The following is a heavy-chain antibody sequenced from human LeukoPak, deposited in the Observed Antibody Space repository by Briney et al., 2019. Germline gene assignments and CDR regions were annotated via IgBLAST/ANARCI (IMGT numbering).Heavy chain of an antibody. CDR2: IYYSGST. J-gene: IGHJ6*03. Sequence: SETLSLTCTVSGGSIRSYYWSWIRQPPGKGLEWIGYIYYSGSTNYNPSLKSRVTISVDTSKNQFSLKLSSVTAADTAVYYCARDLFGYYYYMDVWGKGTTVTVSS. D-gene: IGHD3-10*01. V-gene: IGHV4-59*01. CDR3: ARDLFGYYYYMDV. CDR1: GGSIRSYY.